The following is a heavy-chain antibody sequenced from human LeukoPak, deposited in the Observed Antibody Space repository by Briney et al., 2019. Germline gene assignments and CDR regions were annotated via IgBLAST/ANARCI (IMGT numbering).Heavy chain of an antibody. Sequence: GGSLRLSCAASGFTFSSYWMSWVRQAPGKGLEWVSGIIPSGHTTYYADSVRGRFTISRDNSRNTVYLQMNSLRAEDTAVYYCAKDDRWLQFCCWGQGTLVTVSA. CDR3: AKDDRWLQFCC. V-gene: IGHV3-23*01. CDR1: GFTFSSYW. CDR2: IIPSGHTT. D-gene: IGHD5-24*01. J-gene: IGHJ4*02.